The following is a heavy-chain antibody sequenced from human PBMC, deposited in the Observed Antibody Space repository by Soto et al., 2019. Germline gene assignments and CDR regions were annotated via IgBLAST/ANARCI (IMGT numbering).Heavy chain of an antibody. CDR1: GGSISSNN. CDR2: IYDGGSN. CDR3: ARDRYYDSSGYDTTDASDI. Sequence: QVQLQESGPGLVKPSETLSLTCTVSGGSISSNNWNWIRQPPGKGLEWIGYIYDGGSNNYNPALNSRVTRSRDTSKNQFSLKLSSVTAADTAVYYWARDRYYDSSGYDTTDASDIWGQGTMVTVSS. D-gene: IGHD3-22*01. V-gene: IGHV4-59*01. J-gene: IGHJ3*02.